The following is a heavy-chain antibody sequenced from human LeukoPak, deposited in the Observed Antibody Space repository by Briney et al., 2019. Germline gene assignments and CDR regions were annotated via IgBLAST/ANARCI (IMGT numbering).Heavy chain of an antibody. Sequence: SETLSLTCTVSGGSISSGDYYWSWIRQPPGKGLEWIGYIYYSGSTNYNPSLKSRVTISVDTSKNQFSLKLSSVTAADTAVYYCAKGGNSYFDYWGQGTLVTVSP. J-gene: IGHJ4*02. CDR3: AKGGNSYFDY. CDR1: GGSISSGDYY. CDR2: IYYSGST. D-gene: IGHD4-23*01. V-gene: IGHV4-61*08.